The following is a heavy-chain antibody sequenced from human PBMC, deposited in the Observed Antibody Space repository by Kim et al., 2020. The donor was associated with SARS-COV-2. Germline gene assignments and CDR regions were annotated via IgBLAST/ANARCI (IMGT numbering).Heavy chain of an antibody. V-gene: IGHV4-39*07. J-gene: IGHJ4*02. CDR2: IYYSGST. D-gene: IGHD3-22*01. CDR1: GGSISSSSYY. CDR3: ARGSPLSPDDSSGYWSVPFDY. Sequence: SETLSLTCTVSGGSISSSSYYWGWIRQPPGKGLEWIGSIYYSGSTYYNPSLKSRVTISVDTSKNQFSLKLSSVTAADTAVYYCARGSPLSPDDSSGYWSVPFDYWGQGTLVTVSS.